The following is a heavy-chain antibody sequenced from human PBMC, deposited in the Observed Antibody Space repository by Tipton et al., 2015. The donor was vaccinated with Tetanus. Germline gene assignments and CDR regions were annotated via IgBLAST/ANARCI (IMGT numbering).Heavy chain of an antibody. CDR3: AKDSRHSCYDADL. J-gene: IGHJ5*02. Sequence: SLRLSCVASGFTLTNYAMSWVRQAPGKGLEWVSVLYADVDVAYYADSVRGRFIISRDKSENTLYLQMNSLRAEDTATYYCAKDSRHSCYDADLWGQGTLVAVSS. D-gene: IGHD5-12*01. CDR1: GFTLTNYA. CDR2: LYADVDVA. V-gene: IGHV3-23*03.